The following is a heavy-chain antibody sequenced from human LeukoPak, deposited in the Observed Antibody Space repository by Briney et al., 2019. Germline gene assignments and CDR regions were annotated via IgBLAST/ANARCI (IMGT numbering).Heavy chain of an antibody. V-gene: IGHV3-23*01. J-gene: IGHJ6*03. D-gene: IGHD6-25*01. CDR1: GFNFNSFS. Sequence: GGSLRLSCAASGFNFNSFSMSWVRQAPGKGLEWVSGLSGSGGSTYYADSVKGRFTISRDNSKNMVYLQMNSPRVEDTAVYYCAKYGSGWTLYFYYYLDVWGKGTTVTVS. CDR3: AKYGSGWTLYFYYYLDV. CDR2: LSGSGGST.